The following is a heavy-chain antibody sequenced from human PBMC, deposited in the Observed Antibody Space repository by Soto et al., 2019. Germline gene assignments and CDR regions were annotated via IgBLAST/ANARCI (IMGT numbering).Heavy chain of an antibody. V-gene: IGHV3-23*01. CDR1: GFTFSSYA. Sequence: PGGSLRLSCAASGFTFSSYAMSWVRQAPGKGPEWVSAISGTGVKTYYAGSVKGRFTISRDNSKSTLYLQMNSLRAEDTAVYYCARERLEGVSTRFDYWGQGTLVTVSS. J-gene: IGHJ4*02. D-gene: IGHD1-1*01. CDR3: ARERLEGVSTRFDY. CDR2: ISGTGVKT.